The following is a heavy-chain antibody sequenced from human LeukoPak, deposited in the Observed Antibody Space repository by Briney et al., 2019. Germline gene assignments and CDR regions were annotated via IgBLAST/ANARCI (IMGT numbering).Heavy chain of an antibody. D-gene: IGHD4-17*01. CDR2: ISSSGDTI. CDR1: GFTFSDYY. J-gene: IGHJ2*01. Sequence: GGSLRLSCAASGFTFSDYYMSWIRQAPGKGLEWVSYISSSGDTIYYADSVKGRIVISRDNAKNSLYLQMNSLRAEDTAVYYCARDRTTVTRGAFGPWGRGTVVTVS. CDR3: ARDRTTVTRGAFGP. V-gene: IGHV3-11*04.